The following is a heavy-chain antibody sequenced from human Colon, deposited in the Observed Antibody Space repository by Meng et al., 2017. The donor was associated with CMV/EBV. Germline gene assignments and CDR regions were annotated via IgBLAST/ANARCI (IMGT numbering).Heavy chain of an antibody. D-gene: IGHD4/OR15-4a*01. CDR3: GSATDYKVDY. Sequence: LTCAVAGDSVSSNNWWTWVRQPPGKGPEWIGEIHHSGTTAHNPSLRSRISFSVDKSRNQVSLHLTTVTAADTAVYYCGSATDYKVDYWGQGTLVTVSS. CDR2: IHHSGTT. V-gene: IGHV4-4*02. J-gene: IGHJ4*02. CDR1: GDSVSSNNW.